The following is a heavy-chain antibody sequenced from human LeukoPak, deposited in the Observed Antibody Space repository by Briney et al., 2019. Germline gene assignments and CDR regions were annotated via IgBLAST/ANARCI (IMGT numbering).Heavy chain of an antibody. CDR2: ISGSGSST. D-gene: IGHD3-22*01. V-gene: IGHV3-23*01. J-gene: IGHJ4*02. CDR1: GFTFSTYV. CDR3: ARDMGSGYSEVTFDY. Sequence: GGSLRLSCAASGFTFSTYVMSRVRQAPGKGLEWVSTISGSGSSTYYADSVKGRFTISRDNAKNSLYLQMNSLRAEDTAVYYCARDMGSGYSEVTFDYWGQGTLVTVSS.